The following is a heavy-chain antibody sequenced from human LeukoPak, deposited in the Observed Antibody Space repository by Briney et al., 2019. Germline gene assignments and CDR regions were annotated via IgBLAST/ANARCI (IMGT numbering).Heavy chain of an antibody. CDR2: TSDNGHT. D-gene: IGHD5-18*01. Sequence: PSETLSLTCTASGGSIRNYYWNWIRQPPGKELEWIGYTSDNGHTDYKPSLKSRVTISVDTSKNQFSLKLTSATAADTAMYYCTRWHSHGRYFDYWGQGALVTVSS. CDR3: TRWHSHGRYFDY. CDR1: GGSIRNYY. V-gene: IGHV4-59*01. J-gene: IGHJ4*02.